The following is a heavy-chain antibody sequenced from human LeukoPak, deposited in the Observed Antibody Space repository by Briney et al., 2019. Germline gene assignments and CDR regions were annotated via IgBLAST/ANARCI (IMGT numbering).Heavy chain of an antibody. Sequence: GSLRLSCAASGFPFSDHEMNWVRQAPGKGLEWVSYISSSGSDKYYPDSVKGRFTISRDNAKNSLYLQMNSLRAEDTAVYYCARRTSGAFAIRGQGTKVTVSS. CDR2: ISSSGSDK. V-gene: IGHV3-48*03. CDR1: GFPFSDHE. CDR3: ARRTSGAFAI. J-gene: IGHJ3*02.